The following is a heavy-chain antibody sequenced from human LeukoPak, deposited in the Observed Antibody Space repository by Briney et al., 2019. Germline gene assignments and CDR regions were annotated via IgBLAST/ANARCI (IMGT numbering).Heavy chain of an antibody. J-gene: IGHJ4*02. Sequence: PSETLSLTCTVSGGSISSYYWSWIRQPPGKGLEWIGYIYYSGSTNYNPSLKSRVTISVDTSKNQFSLKLSSVTAADTAVYYCAGGGNSPDFDYWGQGTLVTVSS. CDR3: AGGGNSPDFDY. CDR1: GGSISSYY. CDR2: IYYSGST. V-gene: IGHV4-59*12. D-gene: IGHD4-23*01.